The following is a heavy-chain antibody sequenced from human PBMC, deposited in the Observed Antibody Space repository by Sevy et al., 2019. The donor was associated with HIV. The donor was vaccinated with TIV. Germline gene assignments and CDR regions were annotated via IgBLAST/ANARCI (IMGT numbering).Heavy chain of an antibody. J-gene: IGHJ4*02. V-gene: IGHV3-7*01. CDR1: AFTFSRYW. Sequence: GGYLRLSCAASAFTFSRYWMGWVRQAPGKGLEWVANIKQDGSQKYYVDSVKGRFTISRDNAKNSLYLQMNSLRAEDTAVYYCARDSGNYYFNYWGQGALVTVSS. D-gene: IGHD1-26*01. CDR3: ARDSGNYYFNY. CDR2: IKQDGSQK.